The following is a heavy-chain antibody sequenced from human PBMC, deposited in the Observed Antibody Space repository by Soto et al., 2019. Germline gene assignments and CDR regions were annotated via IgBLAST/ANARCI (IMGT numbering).Heavy chain of an antibody. CDR2: INNDGSVS. J-gene: IGHJ6*03. Sequence: EVQLVESGGGLVQPGGSLRLSCVASGFTFSNYWMYWVRQAPGEGLVWVSRINNDGSVSSYADSVKGRLTISRDNVKNTLYLQMDSLRAEDTAVYYCARGDCVGGTSYSLAGSFYYYMDVWGKGTTVTVFS. D-gene: IGHD2-15*01. CDR3: ARGDCVGGTSYSLAGSFYYYMDV. CDR1: GFTFSNYW. V-gene: IGHV3-74*01.